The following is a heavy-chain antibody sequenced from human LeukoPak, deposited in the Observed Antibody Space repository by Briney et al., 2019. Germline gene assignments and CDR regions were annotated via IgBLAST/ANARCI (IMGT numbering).Heavy chain of an antibody. J-gene: IGHJ6*02. CDR1: GFTFSNFG. CDR2: IWYGGSNK. CDR3: AREGVPGDYYGMDV. D-gene: IGHD3-10*01. V-gene: IGHV3-33*01. Sequence: GGSLRLSCAASGFTFSNFGMHWVRQAPGKGLEWVAVIWYGGSNKHYADSVQGRFTISRDNSKNTVGLQVNSLRAEDTAVYYCAREGVPGDYYGMDVWGQGTTVTVSS.